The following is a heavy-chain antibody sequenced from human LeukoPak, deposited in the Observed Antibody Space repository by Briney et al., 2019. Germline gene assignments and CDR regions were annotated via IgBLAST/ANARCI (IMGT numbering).Heavy chain of an antibody. J-gene: IGHJ5*02. D-gene: IGHD3-9*01. V-gene: IGHV4-34*01. CDR2: IYYSGST. Sequence: SETLSLTCAVYGGSFSGYYWSWIRQPPGKGLEWIGSIYYSGSTYYNPSLKSRVTISVDTSKNQFSLKLSSVTAADTAVYYCARDRAGYYWFDPWGQGTLVTVSS. CDR1: GGSFSGYY. CDR3: ARDRAGYYWFDP.